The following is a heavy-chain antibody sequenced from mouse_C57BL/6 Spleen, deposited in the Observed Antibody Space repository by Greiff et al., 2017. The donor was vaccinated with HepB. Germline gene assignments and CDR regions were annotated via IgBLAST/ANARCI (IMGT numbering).Heavy chain of an antibody. CDR2: ISDGVSYT. V-gene: IGHV5-4*03. CDR1: GFTFSSYA. Sequence: EVKLVESGGGLVKPGGSLKLSCAASGFTFSSYAMSWVRQTPEKRLEWVATISDGVSYTYYPDNVKGRFTISRDNAKNNLYLQMSHLKSEDTAMYYCARGGSTLYAMDYWGQGTSVTVSS. J-gene: IGHJ4*01. D-gene: IGHD2-1*01. CDR3: ARGGSTLYAMDY.